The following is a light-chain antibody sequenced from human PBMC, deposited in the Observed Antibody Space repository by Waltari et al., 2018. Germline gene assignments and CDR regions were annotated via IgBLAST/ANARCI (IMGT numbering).Light chain of an antibody. V-gene: IGKV3-11*01. CDR1: QSIHNY. CDR3: QQRRNWPLT. CDR2: DTS. Sequence: DIVLTQSPATLSLSPGERATLSCRASQSIHNYLAWYQQKPGQAPRLLIYDTSNRATGISARFSGSGFGTDFTLTISSLEPEDFAVYYWQQRRNWPLTFGGGTKVEIK. J-gene: IGKJ4*01.